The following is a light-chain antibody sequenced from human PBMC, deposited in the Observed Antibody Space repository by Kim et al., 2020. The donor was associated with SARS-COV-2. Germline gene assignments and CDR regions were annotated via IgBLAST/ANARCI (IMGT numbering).Light chain of an antibody. J-gene: IGLJ2*01. Sequence: QSVLTQPPSASGSPGQSAAISCTGTAGDVGANDNVSWYQHYPGKAPKLILYELTKRPSGVPDRFSGSKSGNTASLTVSGLQAEDEAHYYCSSYAGPNDVTFGGGTQLTVL. CDR1: AGDVGANDN. V-gene: IGLV2-8*01. CDR2: ELT. CDR3: SSYAGPNDVT.